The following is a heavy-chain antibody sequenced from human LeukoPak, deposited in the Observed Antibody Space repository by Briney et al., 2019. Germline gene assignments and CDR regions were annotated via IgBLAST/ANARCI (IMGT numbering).Heavy chain of an antibody. CDR2: ISAYNGNT. CDR3: ARVLLRYFDWLLGWFDP. D-gene: IGHD3-9*01. V-gene: IGHV1-18*01. CDR1: GYTFTSYG. Sequence: ASVRVSCKASGYTFTSYGISWVRQAPGQGLEWMGWISAYNGNTNYAQKLQGRVTMTTDTSTSTAYMELRSLRSDDTAVNYCARVLLRYFDWLLGWFDPWGQGTLVTVSS. J-gene: IGHJ5*02.